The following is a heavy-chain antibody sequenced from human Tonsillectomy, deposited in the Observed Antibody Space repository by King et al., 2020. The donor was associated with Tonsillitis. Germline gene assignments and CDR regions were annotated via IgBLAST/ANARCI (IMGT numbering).Heavy chain of an antibody. CDR3: ARYGDYGYYYMDV. CDR1: GFTFSTYS. J-gene: IGHJ6*03. Sequence: VQLVESGGGLVKPGGSLRLSCAASGFTFSTYSINWVRQAPGKGLEWVSSISSSSSYIYYADSVKGRFTVSRDNAKNSLYLQMNSLRAEDTAVYYCARYGDYGYYYMDVWGKGTTVTVSS. CDR2: ISSSSSYI. D-gene: IGHD4-17*01. V-gene: IGHV3-21*01.